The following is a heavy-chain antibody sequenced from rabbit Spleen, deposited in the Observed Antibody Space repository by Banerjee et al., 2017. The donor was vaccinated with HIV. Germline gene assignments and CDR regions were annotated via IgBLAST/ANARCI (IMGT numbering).Heavy chain of an antibody. CDR1: GFSFSSSYY. Sequence: QQLVESGGDLVKPGASLTLTCTASGFSFSSSYYICWVRQTPGKGLEWIACIYGGSPGSTAYASWAKGRFTISKTSSTTVPLQVTSVTAADTATYFCARGSASMTMVITGYYFNLWGPGTLVTVS. V-gene: IGHV1S40*01. D-gene: IGHD2-1*01. J-gene: IGHJ4*01. CDR3: ARGSASMTMVITGYYFNL. CDR2: IYGGSPGST.